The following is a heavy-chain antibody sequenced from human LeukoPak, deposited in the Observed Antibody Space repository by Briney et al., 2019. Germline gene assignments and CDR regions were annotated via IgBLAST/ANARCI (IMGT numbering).Heavy chain of an antibody. CDR1: GYTFTSYG. Sequence: ASVKVSCKASGYTFTSYGISWVRQAPGQGLEWMGWISAYNGNTNYAQKLQGRVTMTTDTSTSTAYMELRSLRSDDTAVYYCASDLAVAGTGGRPRWFDPWGQGTLVTVSS. J-gene: IGHJ5*02. D-gene: IGHD6-19*01. CDR2: ISAYNGNT. CDR3: ASDLAVAGTGGRPRWFDP. V-gene: IGHV1-18*01.